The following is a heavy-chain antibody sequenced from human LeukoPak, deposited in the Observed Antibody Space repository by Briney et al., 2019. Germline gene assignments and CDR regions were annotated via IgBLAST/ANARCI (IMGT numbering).Heavy chain of an antibody. D-gene: IGHD3-3*01. Sequence: GGSLRLSCAASGNYWMHWVRQAPGKGLVWVSHINSDGSWTSYADSVKGRFTISKDNAKNTVYIQMNSLRAEDTAVYYCARESIWSGNTYYYYYGMDVWGQGTTVTVSS. CDR1: GNYW. V-gene: IGHV3-74*01. J-gene: IGHJ6*02. CDR2: INSDGSWT. CDR3: ARESIWSGNTYYYYYGMDV.